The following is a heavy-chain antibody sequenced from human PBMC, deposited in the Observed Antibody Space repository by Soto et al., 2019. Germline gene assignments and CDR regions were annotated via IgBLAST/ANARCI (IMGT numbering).Heavy chain of an antibody. CDR2: IFYTGST. V-gene: IGHV4-30-4*01. D-gene: IGHD5-12*01. Sequence: PSETLSLTCSVSGGTINSGDYFWSWIRQPPGKGLEWIGSIFYTGSTYYSPSLKSRASMSMDTSKNLFCLRLRSLTAADPAVYFCARVKATLFRHYYFDYWGQGTPVTASS. CDR3: ARVKATLFRHYYFDY. J-gene: IGHJ4*02. CDR1: GGTINSGDYF.